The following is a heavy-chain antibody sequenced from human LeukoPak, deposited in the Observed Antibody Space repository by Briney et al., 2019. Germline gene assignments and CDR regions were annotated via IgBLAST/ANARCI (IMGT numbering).Heavy chain of an antibody. CDR1: GFTFDDYA. Sequence: GGSLRLSCAASGFTFDDYAMHWVRHAPGKGLEWVSGISWNSGSIGYADSVKGRFTISRDNAKNSLYLQMNSLRAEDTALYYCAKGQIRFLEWLSLFDPWGQGTLVTVSS. V-gene: IGHV3-9*01. D-gene: IGHD3-3*01. J-gene: IGHJ5*02. CDR3: AKGQIRFLEWLSLFDP. CDR2: ISWNSGSI.